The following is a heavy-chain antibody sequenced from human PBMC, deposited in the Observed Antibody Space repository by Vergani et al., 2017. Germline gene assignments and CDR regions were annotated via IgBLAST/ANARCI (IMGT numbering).Heavy chain of an antibody. CDR1: GYTFTSYG. V-gene: IGHV1-18*04. CDR2: ISAYNGNT. CDR3: AWSGRWGYGSGSTFPYYFDY. Sequence: QVQLVQSGAEVKKPGASVKVSCKASGYTFTSYGISWVRQAPGQGLEWMGWISAYNGNTNYAQKLQGRVTMTTDTSTSTAYMELRSLRSDDTAVYYCAWSGRWGYGSGSTFPYYFDYWGQGTLVTVSS. J-gene: IGHJ4*02. D-gene: IGHD3-10*01.